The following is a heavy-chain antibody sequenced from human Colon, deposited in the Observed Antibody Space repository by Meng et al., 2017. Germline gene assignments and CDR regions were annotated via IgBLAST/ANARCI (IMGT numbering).Heavy chain of an antibody. CDR2: IYHSGST. V-gene: IGHV4-39*01. D-gene: IGHD3-10*01. CDR1: GGSISSNGYY. CDR3: ARRRGGSGRDC. Sequence: QRQLQGSGPGPGQPSATLSLTCTVSGGSISSNGYYWDWVRQPPGKGLEWIGAIYHSGSTSYNPSLQSRVTMFVDTSKNQFSLMLTSVTATDTAVYYCARRRGGSGRDCWGQGTLVTVSS. J-gene: IGHJ4*02.